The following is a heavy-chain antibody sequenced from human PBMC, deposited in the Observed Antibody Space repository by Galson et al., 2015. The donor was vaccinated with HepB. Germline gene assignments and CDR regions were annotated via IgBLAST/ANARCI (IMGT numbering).Heavy chain of an antibody. CDR2: ISAYNGNT. CDR3: ARDYPTIFGVVTEYYYYYYGMDV. J-gene: IGHJ6*02. D-gene: IGHD3-3*01. Sequence: SVKVSCKASGYTFTSYGISWVRQVPGQGLEWMGWISAYNGNTNYAQKLQGRVTMTTDTSTSTAYMELRSLRSDDTAVYYCARDYPTIFGVVTEYYYYYYGMDVWGQGTTVTVSS. V-gene: IGHV1-18*01. CDR1: GYTFTSYG.